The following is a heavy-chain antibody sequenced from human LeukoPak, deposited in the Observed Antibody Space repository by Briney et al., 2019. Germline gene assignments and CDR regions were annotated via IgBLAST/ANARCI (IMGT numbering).Heavy chain of an antibody. CDR3: AKQEIGTTWSVGY. D-gene: IGHD1-7*01. CDR1: GFTFSGYG. Sequence: GRSLSLSCAASGFTFSGYGMHCVRQAPGKGLEWVAVISFDASLEYYADSVKGRFTISRDNSKNTLYLQMNSLKPEDTAVYYCAKQEIGTTWSVGYWGQGTLVTVSS. V-gene: IGHV3-30*18. J-gene: IGHJ4*02. CDR2: ISFDASLE.